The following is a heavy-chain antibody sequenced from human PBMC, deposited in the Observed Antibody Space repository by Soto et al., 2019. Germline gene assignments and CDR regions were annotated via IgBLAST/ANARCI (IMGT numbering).Heavy chain of an antibody. CDR3: AKGAEGYVVSSLDF. J-gene: IGHJ4*02. D-gene: IGHD5-12*01. Sequence: EVQLLESGGGFVQPGGSLRLSCAASGFTFSNYAMTWVRQAPGKGLEWVSAITSTGSSTYYAASVKGRFTISRDNSKNTLFLQINSLRAVDTAVYYCAKGAEGYVVSSLDFWGQGTLVSVSS. CDR2: ITSTGSST. V-gene: IGHV3-23*01. CDR1: GFTFSNYA.